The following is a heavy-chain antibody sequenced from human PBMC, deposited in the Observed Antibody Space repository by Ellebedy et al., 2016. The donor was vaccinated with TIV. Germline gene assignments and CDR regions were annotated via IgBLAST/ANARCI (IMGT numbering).Heavy chain of an antibody. CDR1: GFTFNSYA. D-gene: IGHD4-11*01. V-gene: IGHV3-23*01. Sequence: GESLKISCAASGFTFNSYAMHWVRQAPGKGPEWVSGISNSGGSTYYADSVKGRFTISRDNSKNTLYLQMNSLRAEDTAMYYCAVKITTIYWGQGTLVTVSS. CDR3: AVKITTIY. J-gene: IGHJ4*02. CDR2: ISNSGGST.